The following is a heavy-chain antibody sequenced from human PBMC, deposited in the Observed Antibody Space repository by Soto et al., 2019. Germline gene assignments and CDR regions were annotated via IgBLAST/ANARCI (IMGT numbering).Heavy chain of an antibody. J-gene: IGHJ6*02. CDR3: AKDLVVGATRFYYYYGMDV. V-gene: IGHV1-46*01. Sequence: ASVKVSCKASGYTFTSYHMHWVRQAPGQGLEWMGIINPSGGSTSYAQKFQGRVTMTRDTSTSTVYMELSSLRSEDTAVYYCAKDLVVGATRFYYYYGMDVWGQGTTVTVSS. D-gene: IGHD1-26*01. CDR1: GYTFTSYH. CDR2: INPSGGST.